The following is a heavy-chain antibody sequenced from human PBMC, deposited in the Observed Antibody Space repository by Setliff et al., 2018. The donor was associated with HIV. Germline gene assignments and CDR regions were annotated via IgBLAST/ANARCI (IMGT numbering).Heavy chain of an antibody. CDR2: IYPGDSDT. J-gene: IGHJ3*02. V-gene: IGHV5-51*07. Sequence: PGESLKISCKGSGYSFANSWIGWVHQMPGKGLEWMGIIYPGDSDTTYSPSFQGQVTMSADKSISTAYLQWRSLKASDTAMYYCAIIYYYDSSPVAFDIWGQGTMVTVSS. CDR3: AIIYYYDSSPVAFDI. CDR1: GYSFANSW. D-gene: IGHD3-22*01.